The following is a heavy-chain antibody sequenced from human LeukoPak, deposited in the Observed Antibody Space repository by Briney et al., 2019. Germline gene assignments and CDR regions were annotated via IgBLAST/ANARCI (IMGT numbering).Heavy chain of an antibody. CDR1: GFTFSSYA. CDR2: ISGSGGST. V-gene: IGHV3-23*01. D-gene: IGHD6-13*01. J-gene: IGHJ4*02. CDR3: ANDSSSWYFFPSDY. Sequence: PGGSLRLSCAASGFTFSSYAMSWVRQAPGKGLEWVSAISGSGGSTYYADSVKGRFTISRDNSKNTLYLQMNSLRAEDTAVYYCANDSSSWYFFPSDYWGQGTLVTVSS.